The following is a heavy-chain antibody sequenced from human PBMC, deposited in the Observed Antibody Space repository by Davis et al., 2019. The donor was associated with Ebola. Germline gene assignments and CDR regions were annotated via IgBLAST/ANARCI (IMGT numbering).Heavy chain of an antibody. Sequence: LSLTCTVSGGSISGHYWSWVRQAPGQGLEWVSSISSSGTTVYYADSVKGRFTISRDNAKNSLSLQMNSLRAEDTAVYYCARQGNDEILTALGYWGQGTLVTVSS. CDR3: ARQGNDEILTALGY. CDR1: GGSISGHY. J-gene: IGHJ4*02. D-gene: IGHD3-9*01. CDR2: ISSSGTTV. V-gene: IGHV3-11*04.